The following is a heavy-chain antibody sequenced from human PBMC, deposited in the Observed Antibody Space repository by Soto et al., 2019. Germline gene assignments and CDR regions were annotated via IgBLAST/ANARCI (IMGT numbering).Heavy chain of an antibody. V-gene: IGHV3-23*01. CDR2: ISGGGGST. Sequence: GGSLRLSCAVSGFTVSSNYISWVRQAPGKGLEWVSSISGGGGSTYYADSVKGRFTISKDNSKSTVYLQMSSLRAEDTAMYYCAKTNSWYGDYWGQGTLVTVSS. CDR3: AKTNSWYGDY. J-gene: IGHJ4*02. D-gene: IGHD6-13*01. CDR1: GFTVSSNY.